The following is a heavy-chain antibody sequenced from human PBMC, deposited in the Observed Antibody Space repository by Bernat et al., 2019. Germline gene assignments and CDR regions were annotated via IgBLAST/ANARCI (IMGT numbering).Heavy chain of an antibody. CDR3: ARVAVGATFAFDI. CDR1: GYTFTGYY. V-gene: IGHV1-2*04. CDR2: INPNSGGT. J-gene: IGHJ3*02. D-gene: IGHD1-26*01. Sequence: QVQRVQSGAEVKKPGASVKVSCKASGYTFTGYYMHWVRQAPGQGLEWMGWINPNSGGTNYAQKFQGWVTMTRDTSISTAYMELSRLRSDDTAVYYCARVAVGATFAFDIWGQGTMVTVSS.